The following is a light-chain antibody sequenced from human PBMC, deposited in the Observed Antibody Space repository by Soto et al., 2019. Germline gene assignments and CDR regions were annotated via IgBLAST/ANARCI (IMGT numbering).Light chain of an antibody. V-gene: IGKV1-8*01. J-gene: IGKJ1*01. CDR1: QGISSH. Sequence: AIRMTRSPASFSASTGDRVTITCRASQGISSHLAWYQQKPGKAPKLLIYAASNLQSGVPSRFSGSGSGTDFTLTISCLQSEDFATYYCQQYYSYPPWTFGQGTKVDIK. CDR3: QQYYSYPPWT. CDR2: AAS.